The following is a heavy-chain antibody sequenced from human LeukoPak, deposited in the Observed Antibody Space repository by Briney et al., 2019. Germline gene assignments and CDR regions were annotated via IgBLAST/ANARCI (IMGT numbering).Heavy chain of an antibody. J-gene: IGHJ3*02. Sequence: SETLSLTCAVYGGSFSGYYWSWIRQPPGKGLEWIGEINHSGSTNYIPSLESRVTLSVDTSKNQFSLNLNSVTAADTAVYYCARHRKRSGGYFGSGHDGFGIWGQGTMVTVSS. D-gene: IGHD3-22*01. CDR3: ARHRKRSGGYFGSGHDGFGI. CDR1: GGSFSGYY. V-gene: IGHV4-34*01. CDR2: INHSGST.